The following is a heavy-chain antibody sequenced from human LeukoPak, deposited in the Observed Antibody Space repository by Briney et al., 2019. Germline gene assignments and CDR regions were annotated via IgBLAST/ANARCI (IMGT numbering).Heavy chain of an antibody. J-gene: IGHJ4*02. V-gene: IGHV4-30-2*01. D-gene: IGHD5-12*01. Sequence: SETLSLTCAVSVGSLSSGGYSGSWIRQPPGKGLEWIGYIYHSGSTYYNPSLKSRVTISVDRSKNQFSLKLSSVTAADTAVYYCARYSGYVGFDYWGQGTLVTVSS. CDR1: VGSLSSGGYS. CDR2: IYHSGST. CDR3: ARYSGYVGFDY.